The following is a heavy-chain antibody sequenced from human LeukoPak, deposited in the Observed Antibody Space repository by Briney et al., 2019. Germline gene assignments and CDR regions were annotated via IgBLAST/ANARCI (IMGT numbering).Heavy chain of an antibody. CDR2: SYYSGST. D-gene: IGHD3-3*01. V-gene: IGHV4-39*07. Sequence: SETLSLTCTVSVGSISSSSYYWGWIRQPPGKGLEWIGRSYYSGSTYYNPSLKSRVTISVDTSKNQFSLKLSSVTAADTAVYYCARGSIDYDFWSDPPLYYFDYWGQGTLVTVSS. J-gene: IGHJ4*02. CDR1: VGSISSSSYY. CDR3: ARGSIDYDFWSDPPLYYFDY.